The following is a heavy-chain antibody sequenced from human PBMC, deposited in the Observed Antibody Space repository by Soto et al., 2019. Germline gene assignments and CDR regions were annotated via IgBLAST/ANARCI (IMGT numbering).Heavy chain of an antibody. CDR1: GFTFSSYA. D-gene: IGHD6-13*01. J-gene: IGHJ4*02. Sequence: EVQLLESGGGLVQPGGSLRLSCAASGFTFSSYAMNWVRQAPGKGLEWVSVISGSDGSTYYADSVKGRFTISRHNSKNTLNLQMNSLRAEDTAVYYCARRSSSWYFDYWGQGTLVTVSS. CDR2: ISGSDGST. CDR3: ARRSSSWYFDY. V-gene: IGHV3-23*01.